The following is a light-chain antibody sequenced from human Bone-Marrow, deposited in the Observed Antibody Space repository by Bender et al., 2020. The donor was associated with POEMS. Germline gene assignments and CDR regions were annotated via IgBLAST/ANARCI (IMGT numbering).Light chain of an antibody. CDR3: SSYTSSSPNVV. CDR2: EVS. CDR1: ASDVGAYNY. J-gene: IGLJ2*01. Sequence: QSALTQPPSASGSPGQSITISCTGTASDVGAYNYVSWYQQHPGKAPKLMIYEVSKRPSGVPDRFSGSKSDNTASLTISGLQAEDEADYYCSSYTSSSPNVVFGGGTKLTVL. V-gene: IGLV2-14*01.